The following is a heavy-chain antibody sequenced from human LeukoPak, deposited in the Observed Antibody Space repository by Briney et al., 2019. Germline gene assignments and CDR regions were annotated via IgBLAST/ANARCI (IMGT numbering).Heavy chain of an antibody. CDR1: GYTLTSYN. CDR3: ARVLRGTGRNYYYYMDV. CDR2: INPNSGNT. J-gene: IGHJ6*03. V-gene: IGHV1-8*01. Sequence: ASLKVSSKASGYTLTSYNTNRGRHATGQGLEWMGWINPNSGNTGYAQKYQGKVTMTRNTSISTAYMALSSLRSEDTAVSYCARVLRGTGRNYYYYMDVWGKGTTVTVSS. D-gene: IGHD4/OR15-4a*01.